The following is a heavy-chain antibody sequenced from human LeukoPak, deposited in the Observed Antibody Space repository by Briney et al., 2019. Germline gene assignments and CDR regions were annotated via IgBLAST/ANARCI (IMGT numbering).Heavy chain of an antibody. CDR1: GYTFTGYY. CDR3: ARDRVGYCSGGSCYPNWFDP. Sequence: ASVKVSCKASGYTFTGYYMHWVRQAPGQALEWMGWINPNSGDTNYAQKFQGRVTMTRDTSISTAYMELSRLRSDDTAVYYCARDRVGYCSGGSCYPNWFDPWGQGTLVTVSS. CDR2: INPNSGDT. V-gene: IGHV1-2*02. J-gene: IGHJ5*02. D-gene: IGHD2-15*01.